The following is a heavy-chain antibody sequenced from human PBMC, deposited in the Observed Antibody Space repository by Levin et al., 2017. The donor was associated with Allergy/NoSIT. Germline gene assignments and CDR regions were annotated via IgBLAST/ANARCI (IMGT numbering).Heavy chain of an antibody. CDR1: GFTFSSYG. J-gene: IGHJ6*03. Sequence: TGGSLRLSCAASGFTFSSYGMHWVRQAPGKGLEWVAVISYDGSNKYYADSVKGRFTISRDNSKNTLYLQMNSLRAEDTAVYYCASLVAPNPDYYYYMDVWGKGTTVTVSS. CDR3: ASLVAPNPDYYYYMDV. CDR2: ISYDGSNK. V-gene: IGHV3-30*03. D-gene: IGHD5-12*01.